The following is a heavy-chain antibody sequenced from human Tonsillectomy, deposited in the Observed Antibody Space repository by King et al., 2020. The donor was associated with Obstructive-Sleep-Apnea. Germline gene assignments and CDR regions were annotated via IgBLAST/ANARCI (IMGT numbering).Heavy chain of an antibody. V-gene: IGHV4-30-2*01. CDR3: ARGYGSGSYN. J-gene: IGHJ4*02. CDR2: IYHSGST. Sequence: LQLQESGSGLVKPSQTLSLTCEVSGGSISSGGYSWSWIQQPPGKGLEWIGYIYHSGSTYYNPSLTSRVTISVDRSKNQFSLKLSSVTAADTAVYYCARGYGSGSYNWGQGTLVTVSS. CDR1: GGSISSGGYS. D-gene: IGHD3-10*01.